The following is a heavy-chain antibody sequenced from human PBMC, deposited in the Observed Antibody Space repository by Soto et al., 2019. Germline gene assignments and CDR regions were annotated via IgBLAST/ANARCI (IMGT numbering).Heavy chain of an antibody. V-gene: IGHV3-23*01. CDR3: AKDRRTRGGVVTTPLVFGP. J-gene: IGHJ5*02. D-gene: IGHD2-21*02. Sequence: EVQLLESGGGLVQPGGSLRLSCAASGFTFSSYAMSWVRQAPGKGREWVSAISGSGGSTYYADSVKGRFTISRDNSKNTLYLQMNSLRAEDTAVYYCAKDRRTRGGVVTTPLVFGPWGQGTLVTVSS. CDR2: ISGSGGST. CDR1: GFTFSSYA.